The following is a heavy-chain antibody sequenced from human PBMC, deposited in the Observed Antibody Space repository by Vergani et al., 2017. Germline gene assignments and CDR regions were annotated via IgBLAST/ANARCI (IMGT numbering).Heavy chain of an antibody. CDR1: GFTFDDYA. CDR2: ISWNSGSI. V-gene: IGHV3-9*01. Sequence: EVQLVESGGGLVQPGRSLRLSCAASGFTFDDYAMHWVRQAPGKGPEWVSGISWNSGSIGYADSVKGRFTISRDNAKNSLYLQMNSLRAEDTALYYCAKDMVIAAAGTPMDVWGKGTTVTVSS. D-gene: IGHD6-13*01. J-gene: IGHJ6*04. CDR3: AKDMVIAAAGTPMDV.